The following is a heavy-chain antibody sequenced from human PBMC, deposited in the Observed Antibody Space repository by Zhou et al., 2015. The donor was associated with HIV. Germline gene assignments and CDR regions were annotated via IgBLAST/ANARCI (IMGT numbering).Heavy chain of an antibody. J-gene: IGHJ5*02. D-gene: IGHD3-10*01. Sequence: QLVQSGAEVKKPGSSVKVSCKASGGTFSSYAISWVRQAPGQGLEWMGGIIPIFGTANYAQKFQGRVTITADESTSTAYMELSSLRSEDTAVYYCARESPPLWFQPNARVFGWFDPWGQGTLVTVSS. CDR1: GGTFSSYA. V-gene: IGHV1-69*01. CDR3: ARESPPLWFQPNARVFGWFDP. CDR2: IIPIFGTA.